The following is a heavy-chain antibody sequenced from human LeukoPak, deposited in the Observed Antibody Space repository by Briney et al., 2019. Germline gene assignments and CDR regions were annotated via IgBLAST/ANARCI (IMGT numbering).Heavy chain of an antibody. CDR1: GGSISSYY. V-gene: IGHV4-59*01. D-gene: IGHD5-18*01. CDR2: IYYSGST. J-gene: IGHJ4*02. Sequence: SETLSLTCTVSGGSISSYYWSWIRQPPGKGLEWIGYIYYSGSTNYNPSLKSRVTISVDTSKNQFSLRLSSVTAADTAVYYCARVSHTAMVFFDYWGREPWSPSPQ. CDR3: ARVSHTAMVFFDY.